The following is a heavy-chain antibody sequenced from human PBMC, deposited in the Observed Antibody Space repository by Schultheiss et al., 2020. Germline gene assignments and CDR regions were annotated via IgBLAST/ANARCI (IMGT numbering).Heavy chain of an antibody. CDR2: INHSGST. CDR1: GGSVSSGSYY. J-gene: IGHJ4*02. Sequence: SETLSLTCTVSGGSVSSGSYYWSWIRQHPGKGLEWIGEINHSGSTNYNPSLKSRVTISPDTSKNQFSLRLSSVTAADTAVYYCARGTIAVAGNKWGQGTLVTVSS. D-gene: IGHD6-19*01. V-gene: IGHV4-61*01. CDR3: ARGTIAVAGNK.